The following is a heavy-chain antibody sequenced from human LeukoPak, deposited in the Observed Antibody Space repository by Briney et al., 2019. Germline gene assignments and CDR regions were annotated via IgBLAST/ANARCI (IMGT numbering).Heavy chain of an antibody. CDR1: GFIFSNYD. CDR2: IAIGGET. Sequence: GGSLRLSCTASGFIFSNYDMHWVRQFTGKGLEWVAAIAIGGETYYPASVKGRFTISRENAKNSFYLQMNSLRDGDTAVYYWVRAHVGEGLAFDVWGQGTMVTVSS. CDR3: VRAHVGEGLAFDV. V-gene: IGHV3-13*01. J-gene: IGHJ3*01.